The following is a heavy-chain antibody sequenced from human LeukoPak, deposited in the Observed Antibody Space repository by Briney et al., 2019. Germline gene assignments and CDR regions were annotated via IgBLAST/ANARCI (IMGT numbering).Heavy chain of an antibody. Sequence: GGSLRLSCSASGFTFSSYAMHWVRQAPGKGLEYVSAISSNGGSTYYADSVKGRFTISRDNSKNTLYLQMSSLRDEDTAVYYCVKDQKAAAAGIFDYWGQGALVTVSS. CDR3: VKDQKAAAAGIFDY. CDR1: GFTFSSYA. CDR2: ISSNGGST. J-gene: IGHJ4*02. D-gene: IGHD6-13*01. V-gene: IGHV3-64D*09.